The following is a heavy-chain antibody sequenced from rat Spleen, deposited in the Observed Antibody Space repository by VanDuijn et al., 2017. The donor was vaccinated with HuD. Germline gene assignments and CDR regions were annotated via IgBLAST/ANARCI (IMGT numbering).Heavy chain of an antibody. CDR3: AKDREYYGYNSFDS. V-gene: IGHV5-7*01. CDR1: GFSFSDYN. J-gene: IGHJ2*01. CDR2: ISFDGSHT. Sequence: EVQLVESGGGLVQPGRSLKLSCAASGFSFSDYNMAWVRQAPKKGLEWVATISFDGSHTYYRDSVKGRFTISRDYAENTVYLQMNSLRSEDTATYYCAKDREYYGYNSFDSWGQGVMVTVSS. D-gene: IGHD1-9*01.